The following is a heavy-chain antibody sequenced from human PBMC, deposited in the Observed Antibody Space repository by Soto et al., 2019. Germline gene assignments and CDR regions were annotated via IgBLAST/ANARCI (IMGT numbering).Heavy chain of an antibody. J-gene: IGHJ5*02. CDR2: IYYSGST. CDR3: ARELERGWFDP. V-gene: IGHV4-59*01. CDR1: GGSISSYY. D-gene: IGHD1-1*01. Sequence: TLSLTCTVSGGSISSYYWSWIRQPPGKGLEWIGYIYYSGSTNYNPSLKSRVTISVDTSKNQFSLKLSSVTAADTAVYYCARELERGWFDPWGQGTLVTVSS.